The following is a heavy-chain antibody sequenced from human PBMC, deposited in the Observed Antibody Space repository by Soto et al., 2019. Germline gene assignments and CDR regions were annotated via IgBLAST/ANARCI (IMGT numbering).Heavy chain of an antibody. V-gene: IGHV1-18*01. Sequence: GASVKVSCKASGYTFTSYGISWVRQAPGQGLEWMGWISAYNGNTNYAQKLQGRVTMTTDTSTSTAYMELRSLRSDDTAVYYCARGPLGVVTAVDASDIWGQGTMVTVSS. CDR1: GYTFTSYG. CDR3: ARGPLGVVTAVDASDI. J-gene: IGHJ3*02. D-gene: IGHD2-21*02. CDR2: ISAYNGNT.